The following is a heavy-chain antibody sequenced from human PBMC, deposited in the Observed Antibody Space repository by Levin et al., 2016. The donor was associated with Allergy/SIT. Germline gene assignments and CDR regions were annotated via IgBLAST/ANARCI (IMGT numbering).Heavy chain of an antibody. J-gene: IGHJ4*02. CDR2: INAGNGNT. CDR3: ARALGGNSHAY. Sequence: WVRQAPGQRLEWMGWINAGNGNTKYSQKFQGRVTITWDTSASTAYMELSSLRSEDTAVYYCARALGGNSHAYWGQGTLVTVSS. V-gene: IGHV1-3*01. D-gene: IGHD4-23*01.